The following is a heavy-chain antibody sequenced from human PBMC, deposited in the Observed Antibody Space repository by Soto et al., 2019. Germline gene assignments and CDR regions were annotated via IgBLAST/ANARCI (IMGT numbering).Heavy chain of an antibody. Sequence: GGSLRLSCAASGFTFSSYAMSWVRQAPGKGLEWVSAISGSGGSTYYADSVKGRFTISRDNSKNTLYLQMNSLRAEDTAVYYCAKDGGGHYYGPFDYWGQGTLVTAPQ. V-gene: IGHV3-23*01. CDR1: GFTFSSYA. CDR3: AKDGGGHYYGPFDY. D-gene: IGHD3-10*01. J-gene: IGHJ4*02. CDR2: ISGSGGST.